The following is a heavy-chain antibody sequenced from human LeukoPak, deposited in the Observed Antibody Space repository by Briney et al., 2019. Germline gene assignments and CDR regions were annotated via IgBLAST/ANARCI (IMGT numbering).Heavy chain of an antibody. CDR1: GYSXTSNX. Sequence: SGYSXTSNXXXXVRXMPXXGXXWMGIIYPGDSDTEYSPSFQGQVTISVDKSISTAYLQWSSLKASDTAMYYCARPGRGSRWYGSYWGQGTLVTVSS. D-gene: IGHD6-13*01. J-gene: IGHJ4*02. CDR2: IYPGDSDT. V-gene: IGHV5-51*01. CDR3: ARPGRGSRWYGSY.